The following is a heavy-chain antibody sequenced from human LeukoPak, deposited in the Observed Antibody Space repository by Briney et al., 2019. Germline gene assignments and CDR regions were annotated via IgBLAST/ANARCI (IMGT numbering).Heavy chain of an antibody. V-gene: IGHV4-4*07. D-gene: IGHD2-2*01. CDR1: GGSFSGYY. CDR3: ARELGYCSSTSCWDYFDY. CDR2: IYTSGST. Sequence: SETLSLTCAVYGGSFSGYYWSWIRQPAGKGLEWIGRIYTSGSTNYNPSLKSRVTISVDTSKNQFSLKLSSVTAADTAVYYCARELGYCSSTSCWDYFDYWGQGTLVTVSS. J-gene: IGHJ4*02.